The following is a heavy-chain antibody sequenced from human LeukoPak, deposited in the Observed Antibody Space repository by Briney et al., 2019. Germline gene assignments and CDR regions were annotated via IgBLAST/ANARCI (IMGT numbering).Heavy chain of an antibody. Sequence: PSETLSLTCTVSGYSISSGYYWGWIRQPPGRGLEWIGTIYHSGSTYYNPSLKSRVTISVDTSKNQFFLKLSSVTAADTAVYYCARGPSGDYSNYGIYYMDVWGKGTTVTVSS. D-gene: IGHD4-11*01. V-gene: IGHV4-38-2*02. J-gene: IGHJ6*03. CDR2: IYHSGST. CDR1: GYSISSGYY. CDR3: ARGPSGDYSNYGIYYMDV.